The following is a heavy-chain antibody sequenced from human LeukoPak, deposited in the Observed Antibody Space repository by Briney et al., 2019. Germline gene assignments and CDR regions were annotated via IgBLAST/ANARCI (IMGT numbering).Heavy chain of an antibody. CDR1: GGSISSSGYY. D-gene: IGHD6-19*01. Sequence: SETLSLTCTVSGGSISSSGYYWGWIRQPPGKGLEWIGSIYYSGSTYYNPSLKSRVTISVDTSKNQFSLRLSSVTAADTAVYYCARAGIAVTMGAFDYWGQGTLVTVSS. CDR3: ARAGIAVTMGAFDY. CDR2: IYYSGST. J-gene: IGHJ4*02. V-gene: IGHV4-39*01.